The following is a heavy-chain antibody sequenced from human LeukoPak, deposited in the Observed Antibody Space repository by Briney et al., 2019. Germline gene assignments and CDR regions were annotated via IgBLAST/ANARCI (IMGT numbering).Heavy chain of an antibody. CDR3: ARGTEYQQKYHYYYYGMDV. CDR1: GFTFSSYA. D-gene: IGHD2-2*01. CDR2: ISYDGSNK. V-gene: IGHV3-30*04. Sequence: GGSLRLSCAASGFTFSSYAMHWVRQAPGKGLEWVAVISYDGSNKYYADSVKGRFTISRDNSKNTLYLQMNSLRAEDTAVYYCARGTEYQQKYHYYYYGMDVWGQGTTVTVSS. J-gene: IGHJ6*02.